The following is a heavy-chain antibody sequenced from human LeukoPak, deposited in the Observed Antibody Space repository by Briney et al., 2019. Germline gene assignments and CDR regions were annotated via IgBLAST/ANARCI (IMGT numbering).Heavy chain of an antibody. CDR3: ARGPGTSGVNREMATPALLGY. J-gene: IGHJ4*02. V-gene: IGHV1-69*04. CDR1: GGTFSSYA. D-gene: IGHD5-24*01. CDR2: IIPILGIA. Sequence: ASVKVSCKASGGTFSSYAISWVRQAPGQGLEWMGRIIPILGIANYAQKFQGRVTITADKSTSTAYMELSSLRSEDTAVYYCARGPGTSGVNREMATPALLGYWGQGTLVTVSS.